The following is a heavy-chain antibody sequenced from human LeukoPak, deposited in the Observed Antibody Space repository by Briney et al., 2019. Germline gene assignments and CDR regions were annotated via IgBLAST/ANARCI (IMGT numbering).Heavy chain of an antibody. CDR2: ISWNSGSI. J-gene: IGHJ1*01. Sequence: SGGSLRLSCAASGFTFDDYAMHWVRQAPGKGLEWVSGISWNSGSIGYADSVKGRFTISRDNAKNSLYLQMNSLRAEDTALYYCAKTGLQQLGPSEYFQHWGQGTLVTVSS. CDR3: AKTGLQQLGPSEYFQH. D-gene: IGHD6-13*01. V-gene: IGHV3-9*01. CDR1: GFTFDDYA.